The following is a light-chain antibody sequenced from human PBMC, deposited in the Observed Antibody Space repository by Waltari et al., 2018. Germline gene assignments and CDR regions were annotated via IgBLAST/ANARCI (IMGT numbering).Light chain of an antibody. CDR1: RLRSYY. J-gene: IGLJ2*01. Sequence: SSELTQDPAVSVALGQTVRITCQGARLRSYYASWYQQKPGQAPVLVIYGKNNRPSGIPDRFSGSSSGNTASLTITGAQAEDEADYYCNSRDSSGNHHVVFGGGTKLTVL. CDR3: NSRDSSGNHHVV. V-gene: IGLV3-19*01. CDR2: GKN.